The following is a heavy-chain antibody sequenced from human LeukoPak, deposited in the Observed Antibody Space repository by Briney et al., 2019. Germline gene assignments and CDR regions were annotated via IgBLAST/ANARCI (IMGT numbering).Heavy chain of an antibody. Sequence: EASVKVSCKASGYTFTTFGISWVRQAPGEGLEWMGWIRPYSVDNGKTNYAQKFEGRVTMTTDTSTNTAYMELKSLGSDDTAVYYCARGDDFWSGYFFDYWGQGTPVTVSS. CDR2: IRPYSVDNGKT. CDR3: ARGDDFWSGYFFDY. CDR1: GYTFTTFG. J-gene: IGHJ4*02. D-gene: IGHD3-3*01. V-gene: IGHV1-18*01.